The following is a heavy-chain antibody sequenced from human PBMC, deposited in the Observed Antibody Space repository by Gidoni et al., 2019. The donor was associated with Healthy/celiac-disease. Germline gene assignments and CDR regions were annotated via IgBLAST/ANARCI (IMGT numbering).Heavy chain of an antibody. CDR1: GFTFSNAW. CDR3: LPNPPGVGAFDI. Sequence: EVQLVESGGGLVKPGGSLRLSCAASGFTFSNAWMSWVRQAPGKGLEWVGRIKSKTDGGTTDYAAPVKGRFTISRDDSKNTLYLQMNSLKTEDTAVYYCLPNPPGVGAFDIWGQGTMVTVSS. D-gene: IGHD7-27*01. J-gene: IGHJ3*02. CDR2: IKSKTDGGTT. V-gene: IGHV3-15*01.